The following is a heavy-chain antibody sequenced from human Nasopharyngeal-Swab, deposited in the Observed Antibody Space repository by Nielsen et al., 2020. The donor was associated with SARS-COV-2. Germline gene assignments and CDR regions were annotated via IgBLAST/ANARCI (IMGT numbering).Heavy chain of an antibody. CDR2: ITSSGSTI. V-gene: IGHV3-11*01. J-gene: IGHJ6*02. D-gene: IGHD3-22*01. CDR3: ARAYSDTYYYYSYTMDV. CDR1: GFTFSDYY. Sequence: GESLKISCAASGFTFSDYYMSWIRQAPGKGLEWVSYITSSGSTIYYADSVKGRFTISRDNAKNSLYLQMNSLRAKDTAVYYCARAYSDTYYYYSYTMDVWGQGTTVTVSS.